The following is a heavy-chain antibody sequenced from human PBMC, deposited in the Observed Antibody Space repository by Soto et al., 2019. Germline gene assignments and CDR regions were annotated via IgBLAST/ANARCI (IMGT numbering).Heavy chain of an antibody. CDR2: IIPIFGTA. CDR1: RGPFSSYA. Sequence: ASVKVSCRASRGPFSSYAISWVRHAPGQGLEWMGGIIPIFGTANYAQKFPGRVTITAYKSTSTAYMELSSLRSEETAVYYCAREQVGTIFEVVINPGYYYYGMDVWGQGATVTVSS. V-gene: IGHV1-69*06. J-gene: IGHJ6*02. D-gene: IGHD3-3*01. CDR3: AREQVGTIFEVVINPGYYYYGMDV.